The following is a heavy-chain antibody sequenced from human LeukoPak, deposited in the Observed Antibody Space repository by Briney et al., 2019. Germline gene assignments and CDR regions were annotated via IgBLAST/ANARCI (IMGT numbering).Heavy chain of an antibody. CDR3: ARDDTYRFGYSSSSSAPMFDY. CDR2: ISYDGSNQ. V-gene: IGHV3-30*03. Sequence: GGSLRLSCAASGFSFTTYGMHWVRQAPLKGLEWLAAISYDGSNQNYADSVKGRFTISRDNSKNTLYLQMNSLRAEDTAVYYCARDDTYRFGYSSSSSAPMFDYWGQGTLVTVSS. J-gene: IGHJ4*02. CDR1: GFSFTTYG. D-gene: IGHD6-6*01.